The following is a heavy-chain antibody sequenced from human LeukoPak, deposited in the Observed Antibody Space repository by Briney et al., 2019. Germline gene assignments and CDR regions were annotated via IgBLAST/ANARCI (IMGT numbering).Heavy chain of an antibody. CDR3: AKRRDFWSGYYR. CDR2: ISGSGGST. CDR1: GFTFSSYA. V-gene: IGHV3-23*01. Sequence: PGGSLRLSCAASGFTFSSYAMRWVRQAPGKGLEWVSAISGSGGSTYYADSVKGRFTITRDNSKNTLYLQMNSLRAEDTAVYYCAKRRDFWSGYYRWGQGTLVTVSS. J-gene: IGHJ4*02. D-gene: IGHD3-3*01.